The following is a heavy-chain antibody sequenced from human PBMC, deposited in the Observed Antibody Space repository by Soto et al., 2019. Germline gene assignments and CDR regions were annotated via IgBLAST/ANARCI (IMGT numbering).Heavy chain of an antibody. CDR1: GISLSTSGVG. CDR2: IYWDDDK. V-gene: IGHV2-5*02. Sequence: QITLKESGPTLVKPTQTLTLTCTFSGISLSTSGVGVGWIRQPPGKAPEWLALIYWDDDKRYSPSLKSRLTITKDTSKNQVVLTMTNMDPVDTATYYCAHSFLFDSSLDYWGQGTLVTVFS. D-gene: IGHD3-22*01. J-gene: IGHJ4*02. CDR3: AHSFLFDSSLDY.